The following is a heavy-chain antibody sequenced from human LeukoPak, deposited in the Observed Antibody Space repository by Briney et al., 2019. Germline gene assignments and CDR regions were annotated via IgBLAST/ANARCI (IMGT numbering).Heavy chain of an antibody. D-gene: IGHD2-2*02. Sequence: SETLSLTCTVSGGSISSSSYYWGWIRQPPGKGLEWIGEINHSGSTNYNPSLKSRVTISVDTSKNQFSLKLSSVTAADTAVYYCARGRYVWDIVVVPAAITNWFDPWGQGTLVTVSS. V-gene: IGHV4-39*07. J-gene: IGHJ5*02. CDR1: GGSISSSSYY. CDR2: INHSGST. CDR3: ARGRYVWDIVVVPAAITNWFDP.